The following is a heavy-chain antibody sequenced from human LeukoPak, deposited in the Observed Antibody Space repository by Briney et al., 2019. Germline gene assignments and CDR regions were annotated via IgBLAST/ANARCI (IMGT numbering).Heavy chain of an antibody. CDR3: ATWNIVVVPAASYGMDV. V-gene: IGHV3-53*01. D-gene: IGHD2-2*01. CDR1: GFTVSSNY. CDR2: IYSGGST. Sequence: GGSLRLSCAASGFTVSSNYMSWVRQAPGKGLEWVSVIYSGGSTYYADSVKGRFTISRDNSKNTLYLQINSLRAEDTAVYYCATWNIVVVPAASYGMDVWGKGTTVTVSS. J-gene: IGHJ6*04.